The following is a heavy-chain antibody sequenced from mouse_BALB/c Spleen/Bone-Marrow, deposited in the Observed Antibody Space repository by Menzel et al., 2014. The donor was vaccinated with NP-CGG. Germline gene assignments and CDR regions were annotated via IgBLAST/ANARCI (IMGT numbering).Heavy chain of an antibody. CDR2: IDPFNGVT. V-gene: IGHV1-28*01. CDR1: GYSFTSYY. CDR3: ARRVVTTGPGFAY. D-gene: IGHD2-2*01. J-gene: IGHJ3*01. Sequence: EVQLVESGPELMKPGASVKISCKASGYSFTSYYIHWVKQNHGKSLEWIGYIDPFNGVTIYNQKFKGKATLTADKSSSTAYMHLSSLTSEDSAVYYCARRVVTTGPGFAYWGQGTLVTASA.